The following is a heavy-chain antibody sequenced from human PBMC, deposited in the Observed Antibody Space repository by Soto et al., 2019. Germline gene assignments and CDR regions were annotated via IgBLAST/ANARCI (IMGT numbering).Heavy chain of an antibody. J-gene: IGHJ6*03. CDR3: TKTPLSVDDYMDV. Sequence: EVQVLESGGGLVEPGGSLRLSCVGSGFTFSTYAMNWVRRAPGKGLEWVSGISGSGSDTYYADSVRGRFIISRDNSNNALNPQMDSLRAEGTAIYYCTKTPLSVDDYMDVWGKGTTVTVSS. CDR1: GFTFSTYA. V-gene: IGHV3-23*01. CDR2: ISGSGSDT.